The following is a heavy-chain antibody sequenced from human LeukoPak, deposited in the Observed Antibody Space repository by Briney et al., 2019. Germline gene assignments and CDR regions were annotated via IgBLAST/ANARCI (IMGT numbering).Heavy chain of an antibody. D-gene: IGHD3-22*01. V-gene: IGHV3-33*05. CDR3: AKDQYYYDSSGYLFDY. CDR1: GFTFSSFG. J-gene: IGHJ4*02. CDR2: ISYNGGNK. Sequence: GRSLRLSCAASGFTFSSFGMHWVRQVPGKGLEWLALISYNGGNKYYADSVKGRFTISRDNSKNTLYLQMNSLRAEDTAVYYCAKDQYYYDSSGYLFDYWSQGTLVTVSS.